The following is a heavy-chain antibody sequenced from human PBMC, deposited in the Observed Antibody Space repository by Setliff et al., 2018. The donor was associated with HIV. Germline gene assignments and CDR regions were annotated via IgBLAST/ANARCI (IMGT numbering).Heavy chain of an antibody. CDR2: ISSSSSYI. CDR1: GFTFSSYA. D-gene: IGHD3-10*02. Sequence: GGSLRLSCAASGFTFSSYAMSWVRQAPGKGLGWVSSISSSSSYIYYADSVKGRFTISRDNAQNSLYLQMNSLRAEDTAVYYCARDRLLGSGTLYNDPFDYWGQGTLVTVSS. V-gene: IGHV3-21*01. CDR3: ARDRLLGSGTLYNDPFDY. J-gene: IGHJ4*02.